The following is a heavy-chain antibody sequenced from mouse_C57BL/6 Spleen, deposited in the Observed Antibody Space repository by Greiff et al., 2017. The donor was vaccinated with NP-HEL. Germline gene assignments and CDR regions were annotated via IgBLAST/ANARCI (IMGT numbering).Heavy chain of an antibody. V-gene: IGHV1-18*01. D-gene: IGHD3-2*01. CDR3: ARSLDSAVGFAY. Sequence: EVQLQQSGPELVKPGASVKIPCKASGYTFTDYNMDWVKQSHGKSLEWIGDINPNNGGTIYNQKFKGKATLTVDKSSSTAYMELRRLTSEDTAVYDCARSLDSAVGFAYWGQGTLVTVSA. CDR1: GYTFTDYN. J-gene: IGHJ3*01. CDR2: INPNNGGT.